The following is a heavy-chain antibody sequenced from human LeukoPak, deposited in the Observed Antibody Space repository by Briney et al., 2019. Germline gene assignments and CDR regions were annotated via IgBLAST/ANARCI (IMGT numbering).Heavy chain of an antibody. Sequence: PSETLSLTCTVSGGSISSSSYYWGWIRQPPGKGLEWIGSIYHSGSTYYNPSLKSRVTISVDTSKNQFSLKLSSVTAADTAVYYCARVHDYSNYEFDYWGQGTLVTVSS. V-gene: IGHV4-39*07. D-gene: IGHD4-11*01. CDR1: GGSISSSSYY. J-gene: IGHJ4*02. CDR3: ARVHDYSNYEFDY. CDR2: IYHSGST.